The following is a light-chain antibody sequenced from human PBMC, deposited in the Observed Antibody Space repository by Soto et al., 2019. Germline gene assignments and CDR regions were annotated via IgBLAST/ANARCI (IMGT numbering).Light chain of an antibody. J-gene: IGKJ1*01. CDR1: QSISNW. CDR2: HAS. V-gene: IGKV1-5*01. Sequence: DIEITQSPSTLPASVGDRVTIPCRASQSISNWLAWYQQKTGTAPKVLIYHASNLQSGVPSRFSGSGSGTEFTLPISRLQPDDFATYYCQHYNSYSEAFGQGTKVDI. CDR3: QHYNSYSEA.